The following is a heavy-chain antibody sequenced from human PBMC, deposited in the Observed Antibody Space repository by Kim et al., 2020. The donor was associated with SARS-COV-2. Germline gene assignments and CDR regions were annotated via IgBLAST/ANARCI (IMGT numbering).Heavy chain of an antibody. Sequence: GESLKISCKGSGYSFTGYWIGWVRQMPGKGLEWMGIIYPGDSDTRYSPSFQGQVTISADKSISTAYLQWSSLKASDTAMYYCARLDPTSGAFGEFSIWGQGTMVTVSS. V-gene: IGHV5-51*01. J-gene: IGHJ3*02. CDR2: IYPGDSDT. D-gene: IGHD3-10*01. CDR3: ARLDPTSGAFGEFSI. CDR1: GYSFTGYW.